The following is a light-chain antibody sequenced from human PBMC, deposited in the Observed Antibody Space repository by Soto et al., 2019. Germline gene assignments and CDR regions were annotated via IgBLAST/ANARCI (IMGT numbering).Light chain of an antibody. CDR3: AAWEDSLGGVV. Sequence: QSVLTQPPSASGTPGQRVTISCSGSSSNIGSNYVFWYQHLPGTAPKLLIYRNNQRPSGVPDRFSGSKSGTSASLAISGLRAEDGTDYYCAAWEDSLGGVVFGGGTKVTVL. CDR1: SSNIGSNY. CDR2: RNN. J-gene: IGLJ2*01. V-gene: IGLV1-47*01.